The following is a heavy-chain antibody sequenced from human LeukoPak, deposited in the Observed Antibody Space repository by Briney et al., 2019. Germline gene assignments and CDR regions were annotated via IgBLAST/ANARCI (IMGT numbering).Heavy chain of an antibody. J-gene: IGHJ5*02. CDR1: GYTFTSYY. CDR3: ARGLGIGWFDP. D-gene: IGHD7-27*01. CDR2: INPSGVST. Sequence: ASVKVSCKASGYTFTSYYMHWVRQAPGQGLEWMGIINPSGVSTIYAQIFQGRVTMTRDTSTSTVYMALSSLRSEDTAVYCCARGLGIGWFDPWGQGTLVTVSS. V-gene: IGHV1-46*01.